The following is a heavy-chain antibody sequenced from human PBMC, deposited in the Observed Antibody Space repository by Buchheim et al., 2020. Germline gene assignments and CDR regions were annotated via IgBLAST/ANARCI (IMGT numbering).Heavy chain of an antibody. D-gene: IGHD5-24*01. Sequence: QVQLQQSGPGLVKPSGTLSLTCDVSGGSISSSHWWSWVRQPPGKGLEWIGEISQSGSIKSYPSLESRVTMSVDKSNKQFSLRLNSVTAADTAVYYCVGRTRWYSFHYWGQGIL. V-gene: IGHV4-4*02. J-gene: IGHJ4*02. CDR1: GGSISSSHW. CDR3: VGRTRWYSFHY. CDR2: ISQSGSI.